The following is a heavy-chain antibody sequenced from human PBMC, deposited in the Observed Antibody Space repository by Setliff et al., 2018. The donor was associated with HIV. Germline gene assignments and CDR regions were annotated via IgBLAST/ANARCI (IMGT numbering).Heavy chain of an antibody. D-gene: IGHD5-18*01. Sequence: PSETLSLTCTVSGGSISSPGYYWSWIRQHPGKGLEWIGYFYYTGSDYYNPSLKSRVTISVDTSKNQFSLKLSSVTAADTAVYYCARGSRGYSYAYYYYYMDVWGKGTTVTSSS. V-gene: IGHV4-31*03. J-gene: IGHJ6*03. CDR1: GGSISSPGYY. CDR3: ARGSRGYSYAYYYYYMDV. CDR2: FYYTGSD.